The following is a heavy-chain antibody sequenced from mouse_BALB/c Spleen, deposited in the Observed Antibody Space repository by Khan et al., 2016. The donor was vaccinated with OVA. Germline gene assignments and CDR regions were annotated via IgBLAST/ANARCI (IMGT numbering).Heavy chain of an antibody. Sequence: QIQLVQSGPELKKPGETVKISCKASGYTLTNYGMNWVKQAPGKGLKWMGWINTYTGEATYADDFKGRSAFALETSASTAYLQINNLKNEDTATYFCSRSSGNYWFAYWGQGTLVTVSA. CDR3: SRSSGNYWFAY. D-gene: IGHD2-1*01. J-gene: IGHJ3*01. CDR1: GYTLTNYG. V-gene: IGHV9-3-1*01. CDR2: INTYTGEA.